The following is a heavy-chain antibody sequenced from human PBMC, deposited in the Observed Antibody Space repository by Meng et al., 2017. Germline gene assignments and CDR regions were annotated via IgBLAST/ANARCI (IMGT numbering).Heavy chain of an antibody. CDR2: ISSSGSTI. Sequence: GGSLRLSCAASGFTFSSYEMNWVRQAPGKGLEWVSYISSSGSTIYYADSVKGRFTISGDNAKNSLYLQMNSLRAEDTAVYYCAIVGATTAADAFDIWGQGTMVTVSS. CDR1: GFTFSSYE. J-gene: IGHJ3*02. V-gene: IGHV3-48*03. D-gene: IGHD1-26*01. CDR3: AIVGATTAADAFDI.